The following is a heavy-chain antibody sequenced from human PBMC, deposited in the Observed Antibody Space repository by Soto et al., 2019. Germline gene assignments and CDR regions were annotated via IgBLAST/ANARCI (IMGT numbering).Heavy chain of an antibody. V-gene: IGHV5-51*01. CDR2: IFPRDSDT. CDR3: ARLGSLLQPIDY. J-gene: IGHJ4*02. Sequence: PGESLKISCQTSGYTFTNYWIGWVRHMPGRGLEWMGLIFPRDSDTRYNSSFEGQVTISSDRSIATAYLQWTSLKASDTAIYFCARLGSLLQPIDYWGRGTLVTVSS. CDR1: GYTFTNYW. D-gene: IGHD4-4*01.